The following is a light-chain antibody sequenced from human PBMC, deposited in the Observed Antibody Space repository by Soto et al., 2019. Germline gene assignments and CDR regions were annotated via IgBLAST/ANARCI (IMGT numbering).Light chain of an antibody. Sequence: QSALTQPASVSGSPGQSITISCTGTSSDVGGYNYVSWYQQHPGKAPKLIIFNNRPSGISNRFSGSKSGNTASLTISGLQAEDEADYYCFSYAGNSVYVFGTGTQLTVL. V-gene: IGLV2-14*03. J-gene: IGLJ1*01. CDR2: N. CDR3: FSYAGNSVYV. CDR1: SSDVGGYNY.